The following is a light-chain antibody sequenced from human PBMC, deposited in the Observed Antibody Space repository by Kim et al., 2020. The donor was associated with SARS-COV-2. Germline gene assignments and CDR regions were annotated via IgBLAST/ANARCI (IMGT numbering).Light chain of an antibody. V-gene: IGLV3-19*01. CDR3: NSRVSSGNHPHV. Sequence: SSELTQDPAVSVALGQTVRITCQGDSLRSYYASWYQQKPGQAPVLVIYGKNNRPSGIPDRFSGSSSGNTASLTITGAQAEDEADYYCNSRVSSGNHPHVF. CDR2: GKN. CDR1: SLRSYY. J-gene: IGLJ1*01.